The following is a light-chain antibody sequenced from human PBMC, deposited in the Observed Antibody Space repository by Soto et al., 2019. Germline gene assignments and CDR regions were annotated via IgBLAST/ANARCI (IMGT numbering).Light chain of an antibody. CDR2: DAS. J-gene: IGKJ1*01. CDR1: QGISSW. CDR3: QQYENYWT. Sequence: IRMTQSPSSLSASTGYRVTIPCRASQGISSWLAWYQQKPGKAPKLLIYDASNLESGVPSRFSGSRSGTEFTLTISNLQPDDFATYYCQQYENYWTFGQGTKVE. V-gene: IGKV1-5*01.